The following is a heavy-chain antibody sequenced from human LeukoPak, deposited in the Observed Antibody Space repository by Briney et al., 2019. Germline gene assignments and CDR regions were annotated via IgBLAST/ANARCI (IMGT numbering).Heavy chain of an antibody. CDR1: GGSIRRSSYY. CDR2: TYYSGST. D-gene: IGHD3-3*01. Sequence: SETLSLTCSVSGGSIRRSSYYWTWIRQSPGRGLEWIGNTYYSGSTLYNPSLKSRVTISVDTSKNQFSLRLTSVTAADTAVYYCARPRGDLWSGYDYWGQGVLVTVSP. V-gene: IGHV4-39*01. CDR3: ARPRGDLWSGYDY. J-gene: IGHJ4*02.